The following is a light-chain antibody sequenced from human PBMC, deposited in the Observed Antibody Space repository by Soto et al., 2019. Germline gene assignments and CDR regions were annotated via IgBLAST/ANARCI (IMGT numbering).Light chain of an antibody. CDR2: NNN. V-gene: IGLV1-44*01. Sequence: QSVVTQSPSASGTPGQRVTMSCSGSSSNIRGNDVSWYQQLPGTAPRLLIYNNNQRPSGVPDRFSGSKSGTSASLAISGLQSEDEADYYCAVWDDSLDGVMFGGGTKVTVL. CDR1: SSNIRGND. CDR3: AVWDDSLDGVM. J-gene: IGLJ3*02.